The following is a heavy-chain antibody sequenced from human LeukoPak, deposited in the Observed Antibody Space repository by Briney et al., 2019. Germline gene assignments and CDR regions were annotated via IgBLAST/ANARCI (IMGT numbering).Heavy chain of an antibody. CDR1: GGSISSSSYY. V-gene: IGHV4-39*07. Sequence: SETLSLTCTVSGGSISSSSYYWGWIRQPPGKGLEWIGSIYYSGSTYYNPSLKSRVAISVDKSKNHFSLELTSVTAADTAVYYCTCHSGWSGPSEWGQGTLVIVSS. CDR2: IYYSGST. J-gene: IGHJ4*02. CDR3: TCHSGWSGPSE. D-gene: IGHD6-19*01.